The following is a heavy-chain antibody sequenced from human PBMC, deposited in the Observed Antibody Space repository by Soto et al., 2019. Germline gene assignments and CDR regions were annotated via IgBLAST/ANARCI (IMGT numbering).Heavy chain of an antibody. D-gene: IGHD4-17*01. CDR2: ITHSGST. CDR3: ALYGGNSRPYYYYGMDV. J-gene: IGHJ6*02. V-gene: IGHV4-34*01. Sequence: QVQLQQWGAGLLKPSETLSLTCAVYGGSFSGYYWSWIRQPPGKGLEWIGEITHSGSTNYNPSLKSRVTISVDTSKNQFSLKLSSVTAADTAVYYCALYGGNSRPYYYYGMDVWGQGTTVTVSS. CDR1: GGSFSGYY.